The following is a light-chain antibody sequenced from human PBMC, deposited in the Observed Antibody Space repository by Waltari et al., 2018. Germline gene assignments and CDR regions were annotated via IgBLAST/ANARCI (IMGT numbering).Light chain of an antibody. Sequence: QSGLTQPPSASAAPGPSVTISCPETSSTIEADSDVHWYQVLPETAPKLLIFGNHHRPSGVPDRFSGSKSGTSASLAITGLQAEDEADYYCQSYDSSLIASVFGGGTKLTVL. CDR3: QSYDSSLIASV. CDR1: SSTIEADSD. J-gene: IGLJ2*01. CDR2: GNH. V-gene: IGLV1-40*01.